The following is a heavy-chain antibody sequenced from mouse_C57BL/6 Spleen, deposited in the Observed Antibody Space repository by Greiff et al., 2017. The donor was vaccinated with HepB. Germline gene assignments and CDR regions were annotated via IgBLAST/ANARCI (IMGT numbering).Heavy chain of an antibody. J-gene: IGHJ4*01. Sequence: EVQLVESEGGLVQPGSSMKLSCTASGFTFSDYYMAWVRQVPEKGLEWVANINYDGSSTYYLDSLKSRFIISRDNAKNLLYLQMSSLKSEDTATYYCARDYYSMDYWGQGTSVTVSS. CDR1: GFTFSDYY. V-gene: IGHV5-16*01. CDR2: INYDGSST. CDR3: ARDYYSMDY.